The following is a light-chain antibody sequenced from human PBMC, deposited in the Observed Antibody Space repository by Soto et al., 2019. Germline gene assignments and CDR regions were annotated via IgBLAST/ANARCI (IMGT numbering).Light chain of an antibody. J-gene: IGKJ2*01. CDR2: AAS. CDR3: QQANSFPYT. V-gene: IGKV1-12*01. Sequence: DIQMTQSPSSESESVGDRVTITCRASQGISSWLVWYQQKPGKAPKLLIYAASSLQSGVPSRFSGSGSWTDFTLTISSLQSEDFATYYCQQANSFPYTFGQGARVEI. CDR1: QGISSW.